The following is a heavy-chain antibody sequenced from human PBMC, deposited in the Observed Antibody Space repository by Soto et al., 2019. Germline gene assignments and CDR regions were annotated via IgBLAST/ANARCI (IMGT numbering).Heavy chain of an antibody. CDR1: GFTFSSYA. V-gene: IGHV3-23*01. J-gene: IGHJ4*02. CDR3: AKTQHDILDY. D-gene: IGHD3-9*01. CDR2: ISGSGDFT. Sequence: EVQLLESGGGLVQPGGSLRLSCAASGFTFSSYAMSWVRQAPGKVLEWVSVISGSGDFTFYADSVKGRFTISRDNSKNTLYLQMNSLRAEDTAVYYGAKTQHDILDYWCQGTLGTVSS.